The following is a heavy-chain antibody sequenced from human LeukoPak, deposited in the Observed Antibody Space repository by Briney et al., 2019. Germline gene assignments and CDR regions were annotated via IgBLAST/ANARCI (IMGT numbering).Heavy chain of an antibody. CDR1: GGSFSSYY. J-gene: IGHJ5*02. CDR3: ARHIPRDGGVVYYSWFDP. CDR2: IYYSGST. V-gene: IGHV4-39*01. Sequence: SETLSLTCAVYGGSFSSYYWGWIRQPPGKGLEWIGSIYYSGSTYYNPSLKSRVTISVDTSKNQFSLKLTSVTAADTAVYYCARHIPRDGGVVYYSWFDPWGQGTLVTVSS. D-gene: IGHD3-3*01.